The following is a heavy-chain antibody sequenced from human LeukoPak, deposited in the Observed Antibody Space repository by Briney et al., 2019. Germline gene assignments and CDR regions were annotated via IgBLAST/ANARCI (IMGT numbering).Heavy chain of an antibody. CDR1: GGSISSYY. CDR2: IYYSGST. Sequence: SETLSLTCTASGGSISSYYWSWIRQPPGKGLEWIGYIYYSGSTNYNPSLKSRVTISVDTSKNQFSLKLSSVTAADTAVYYCAGREYYYDSSGSARDYWGQGTLVTVSS. CDR3: AGREYYYDSSGSARDY. V-gene: IGHV4-59*01. D-gene: IGHD3-22*01. J-gene: IGHJ4*02.